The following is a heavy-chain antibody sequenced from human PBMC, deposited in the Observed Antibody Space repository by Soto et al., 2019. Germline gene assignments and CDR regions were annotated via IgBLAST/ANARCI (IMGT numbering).Heavy chain of an antibody. D-gene: IGHD2-15*01. CDR1: GFTFDDYA. J-gene: IGHJ2*01. CDR2: ISWNSGSI. V-gene: IGHV3-9*01. Sequence: ESGGGLVQPGRSLRLSCAASGFTFDDYAMHWVRQAPGKGLEWVSGISWNSGSIGYADSVKGRFTISRDNAKNSLYLQMNSLRAEDTALYYCAKDRVYCSGGSCRYFDLWGRGTLVTVSS. CDR3: AKDRVYCSGGSCRYFDL.